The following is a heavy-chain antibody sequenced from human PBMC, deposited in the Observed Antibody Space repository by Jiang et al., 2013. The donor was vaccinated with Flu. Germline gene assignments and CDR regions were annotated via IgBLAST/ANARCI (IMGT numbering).Heavy chain of an antibody. CDR3: AKGGTVTTSGFDY. D-gene: IGHD4-17*01. J-gene: IGHJ4*02. V-gene: IGHV3-43*01. CDR2: ISWDGGST. Sequence: VSLISWDGGSTYYADSVKGRFTISRDNSKNSLYLQMNSLRTEDTALYYCAKGGTVTTSGFDYWGPGNPGHRLL.